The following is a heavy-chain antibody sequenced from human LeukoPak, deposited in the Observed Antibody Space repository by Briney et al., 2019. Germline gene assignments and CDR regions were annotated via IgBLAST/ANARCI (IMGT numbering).Heavy chain of an antibody. Sequence: SETLSLTCTVSGGSISSSSYYWGWIRQPPGKGLEWIGSIYYSGSTYYNPSLKSRVTISVDTPKNQFSLKLTSVTTADTAVYYCAGEDYLDSSGYASWRFDIWGQGTMVTVSS. CDR3: AGEDYLDSSGYASWRFDI. CDR2: IYYSGST. V-gene: IGHV4-39*07. D-gene: IGHD3-22*01. J-gene: IGHJ3*02. CDR1: GGSISSSSYY.